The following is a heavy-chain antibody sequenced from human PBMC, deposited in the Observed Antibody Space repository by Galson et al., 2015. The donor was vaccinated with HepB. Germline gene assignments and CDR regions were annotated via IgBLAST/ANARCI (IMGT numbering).Heavy chain of an antibody. J-gene: IGHJ4*02. D-gene: IGHD3-22*01. Sequence: SVKVSCKASGYAFTAYYMHWVRQAPGQGLEWMGRINPNSGGTDHAQKFQGRVTMTRDTSNTTAYMELSSLTSDDTAVYYCAKVGLLSYDASGLDYWGQGTLVTVSS. CDR2: INPNSGGT. CDR1: GYAFTAYY. CDR3: AKVGLLSYDASGLDY. V-gene: IGHV1-2*06.